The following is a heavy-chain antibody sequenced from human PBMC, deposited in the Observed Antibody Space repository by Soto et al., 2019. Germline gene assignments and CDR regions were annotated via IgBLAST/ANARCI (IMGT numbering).Heavy chain of an antibody. CDR3: ARDGPQVRVYSSSRRDLHWFDP. V-gene: IGHV4-31*03. D-gene: IGHD6-13*01. Sequence: PSETLSLTCTVSGGSISSGGYYWSWIRQHPGKGLEWIGYIYYSGSTYYNPSLKSRVTIPVDTSKNQFSLKLSSVTAADTAVYYCARDGPQVRVYSSSRRDLHWFDPWGQGTLVTVSS. J-gene: IGHJ5*02. CDR2: IYYSGST. CDR1: GGSISSGGYY.